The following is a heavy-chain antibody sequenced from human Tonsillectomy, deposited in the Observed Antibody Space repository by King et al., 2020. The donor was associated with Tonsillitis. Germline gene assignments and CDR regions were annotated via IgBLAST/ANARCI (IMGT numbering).Heavy chain of an antibody. Sequence: VQLVESGGGVVQPGRSLRLSCAASGFTFRTYAMYWVRQAPGKGLEWVAVMSYDGSNKYYADSVKGRFTISRDNSKNTLYLQMNSLRVEDTAVYYCARDTVVVIDGTRSEYVGMNGWGRGTAVIVS. D-gene: IGHD3-22*01. CDR2: MSYDGSNK. J-gene: IGHJ6*02. CDR3: ARDTVVVIDGTRSEYVGMNG. CDR1: GFTFRTYA. V-gene: IGHV3-30*14.